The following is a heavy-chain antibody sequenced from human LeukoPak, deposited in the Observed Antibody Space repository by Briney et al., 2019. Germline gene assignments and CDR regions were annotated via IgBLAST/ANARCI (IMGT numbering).Heavy chain of an antibody. D-gene: IGHD3-10*01. CDR2: IYWDDDK. J-gene: IGHJ3*02. Sequence: SGPTLVKPTRTLTLTCTFSGFSLSTSGVGVGWIRQPPGKALEWLALIYWDDDKRYSPSLKSRLTITKDTSKNQVVLTMTNMDPVDTATYYCAHITLGGSGSYYRVADAFDIWGQGTMVTVSS. V-gene: IGHV2-5*02. CDR3: AHITLGGSGSYYRVADAFDI. CDR1: GFSLSTSGVG.